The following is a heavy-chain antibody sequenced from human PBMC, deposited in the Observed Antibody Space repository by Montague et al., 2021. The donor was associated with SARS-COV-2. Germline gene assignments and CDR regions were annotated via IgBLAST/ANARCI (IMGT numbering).Heavy chain of an antibody. CDR1: GGSFSGYY. J-gene: IGHJ6*02. CDR3: ARVRAVPAAMCIFSLGRSYYGMDV. CDR2: INHSGST. Sequence: SETLSLTCAVYGGSFSGYYWSWIRQPPGKGLEWIGEINHSGSTNYNPSLKSRVTISVDTSKNQFSLKLSSVTAADTAVYYCARVRAVPAAMCIFSLGRSYYGMDVWGQGTTVTVSS. V-gene: IGHV4-34*01. D-gene: IGHD2-2*01.